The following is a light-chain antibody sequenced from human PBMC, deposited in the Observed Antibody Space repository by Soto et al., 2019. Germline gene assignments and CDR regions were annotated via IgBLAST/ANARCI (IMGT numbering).Light chain of an antibody. Sequence: DIQLTQSPSFLSASVGDRVTVTCRASQGISGYLAWYKQKPGKAPKLLIYATSTLQSGVPSRFSGRGSGTEFTLTISSLQPEDFATYYCQQLYSYPVTFGQGTKLEIK. CDR2: ATS. CDR3: QQLYSYPVT. J-gene: IGKJ2*01. CDR1: QGISGY. V-gene: IGKV1-9*01.